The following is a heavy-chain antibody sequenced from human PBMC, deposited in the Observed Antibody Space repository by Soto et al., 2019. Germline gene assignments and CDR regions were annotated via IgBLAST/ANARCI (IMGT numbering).Heavy chain of an antibody. V-gene: IGHV3-11*06. CDR2: ISGSSDNI. CDR1: GFTFSNYF. J-gene: IGHJ5*02. Sequence: NPGGSLRLSCAASGFTFSNYFMSWIRQAPGKGLEWVSFISGSSDNIKYADSVKGRFTISRDNAKNSLYLQMNSLRADDTAVYYCVRDSARIVVVPRVDGDDWLDPWGQGTLVTVSS. CDR3: VRDSARIVVVPRVDGDDWLDP. D-gene: IGHD2-2*01.